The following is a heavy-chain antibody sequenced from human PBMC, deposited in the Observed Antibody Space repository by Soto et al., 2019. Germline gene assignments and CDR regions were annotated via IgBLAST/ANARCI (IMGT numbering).Heavy chain of an antibody. CDR2: GSYSGTT. CDR3: ARGATVTQFDY. V-gene: IGHV4-61*01. J-gene: IGHJ4*02. Sequence: PSETLSLTCTVSGVSLSSGSFYWAWIRQPGGKGLERIGSGSYSGTTYYKPSLKSRVTISVDTTRSQISLKVGYLTAADTAVYCCARGATVTQFDYWGQGTLVTVSS. CDR1: GVSLSSGSFY. D-gene: IGHD4-17*01.